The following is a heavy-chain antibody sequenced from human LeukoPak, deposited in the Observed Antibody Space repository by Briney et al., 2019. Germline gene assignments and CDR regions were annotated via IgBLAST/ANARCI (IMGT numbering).Heavy chain of an antibody. Sequence: PSETLSLTCTVSGGSISSGGYYWSWIRQHPGKGLEWIGYIYYSGSTYYNPSLKSRVTISVDTSKNQFSLKLSSVTAADTAVYYCARDRYYYDSSGYSPGAFDIWGQGTMVTVSS. D-gene: IGHD3-22*01. CDR2: IYYSGST. CDR3: ARDRYYYDSSGYSPGAFDI. V-gene: IGHV4-31*03. J-gene: IGHJ3*02. CDR1: GGSISSGGYY.